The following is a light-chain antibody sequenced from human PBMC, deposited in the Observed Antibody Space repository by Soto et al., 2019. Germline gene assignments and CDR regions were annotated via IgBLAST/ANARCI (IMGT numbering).Light chain of an antibody. V-gene: IGKV1-5*01. CDR3: KQYNRIRGYT. CDR1: QSISSW. CDR2: DAS. J-gene: IGKJ2*01. Sequence: DIQMTQSPSTLSASVGDRVTITCRASQSISSWLAWYQQKPGKAPKSLIYDASSLESGVPSRFSGSGSGTEFTLTISSLQPDDFATYYCKQYNRIRGYTFGQGTKLEIK.